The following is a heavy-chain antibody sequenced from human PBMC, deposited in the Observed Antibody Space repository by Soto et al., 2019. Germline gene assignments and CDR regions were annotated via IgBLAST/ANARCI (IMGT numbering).Heavy chain of an antibody. V-gene: IGHV1-69*01. CDR3: AISFSDSSGYYYLYYYYGIDV. J-gene: IGHJ6*02. Sequence: QVQLVQSGAEVKKPGSSVKVYCKASGGTFSSYAISWVRQAPGQGLEWMGGIIPIFGTANYAQKFQGRVTITADESTSTAYRELSSLRSEETSVYYCAISFSDSSGYYYLYYYYGIDVWGQGTTVTVSS. CDR2: IIPIFGTA. CDR1: GGTFSSYA. D-gene: IGHD3-22*01.